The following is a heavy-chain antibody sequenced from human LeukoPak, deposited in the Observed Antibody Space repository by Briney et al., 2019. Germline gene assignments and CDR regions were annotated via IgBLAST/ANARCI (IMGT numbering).Heavy chain of an antibody. CDR3: ARDHCDDAACYPFDR. D-gene: IGHD2-21*01. J-gene: IGHJ4*02. CDR1: GVSFNYYY. Sequence: SETLSLTCNVSGVSFNYYYWSWIRQPAGKGLEWIGRVYLGGSTNYNPSLKSRVMVSLDKANNQFSLRLSSVTAADTATYYCARDHCDDAACYPFDRWGQGTLVTVSS. V-gene: IGHV4-4*07. CDR2: VYLGGST.